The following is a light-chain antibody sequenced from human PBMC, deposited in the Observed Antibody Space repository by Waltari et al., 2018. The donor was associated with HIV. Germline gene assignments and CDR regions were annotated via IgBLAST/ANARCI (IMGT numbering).Light chain of an antibody. CDR3: QSADSSGTYV. J-gene: IGLJ1*01. CDR2: KDS. CDR1: SGRIATNY. V-gene: IGLV6-57*01. Sequence: NFILTQPHSVSESPGKTVTIPCTRSSGRIATNYVQWYQLRPGTSHTTVIYKDSERPSDIPERFSASGSGTVVTLTISGVQAEDEADYYCQSADSSGTYVFGTGTRVTVL.